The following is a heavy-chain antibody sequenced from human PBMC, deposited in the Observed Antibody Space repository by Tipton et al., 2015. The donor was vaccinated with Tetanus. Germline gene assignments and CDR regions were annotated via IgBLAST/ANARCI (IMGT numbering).Heavy chain of an antibody. Sequence: QMQLVQSGAEVKKPGASVKVSCKASGYTFTGYYIYWVRQAPGQGLEWMGGIDPNSGGTVYAQKFQGRVTMTRDTSISTAYMELRSLRSDDTAVYYCARDRGDYIYYGMDVWGPGTTVTVS. J-gene: IGHJ6*02. V-gene: IGHV1-2*02. CDR2: IDPNSGGT. D-gene: IGHD3-22*01. CDR1: GYTFTGYY. CDR3: ARDRGDYIYYGMDV.